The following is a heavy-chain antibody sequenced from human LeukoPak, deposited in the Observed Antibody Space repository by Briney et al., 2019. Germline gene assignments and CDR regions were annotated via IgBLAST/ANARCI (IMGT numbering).Heavy chain of an antibody. J-gene: IGHJ4*02. V-gene: IGHV4-39*01. CDR1: GGSISSSDYY. CDR2: IYYSGST. D-gene: IGHD1-1*01. CDR3: ARRRWGSSNDDY. Sequence: SETLSLTCTVTGGSISSSDYYWGWIRQPPGKGLGWIGCIYYSGSTYYNPSLKSRVTISIDTSKNQFSLKVSSVTAADTAVYYCARRRWGSSNDDYWGQGTLVTVSS.